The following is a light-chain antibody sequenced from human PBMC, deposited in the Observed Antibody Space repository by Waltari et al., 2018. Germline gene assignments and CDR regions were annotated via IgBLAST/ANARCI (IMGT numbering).Light chain of an antibody. Sequence: SYELTQPPSVSVSPGQTASITCSGDKLGDKYACWYQQKPGQSPVLVIYQDSKRPSGIPERFSGSDSGNPATLTISGTEAMDEADYYCQAWHSSTAVFGTGTKVTVL. CDR1: KLGDKY. V-gene: IGLV3-1*01. J-gene: IGLJ1*01. CDR3: QAWHSSTAV. CDR2: QDS.